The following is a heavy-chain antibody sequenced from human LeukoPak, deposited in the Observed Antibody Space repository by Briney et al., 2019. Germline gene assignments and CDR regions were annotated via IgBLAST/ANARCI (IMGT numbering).Heavy chain of an antibody. V-gene: IGHV3-20*04. CDR1: GFTFEDYG. CDR3: AKNGAGFGELIRPFDI. Sequence: GGSLRLSCAASGFTFEDYGMSWVRQAPGKGGRGGSGIIWNGVTTGYADSVKGRFTISRDNAKNSLYLQMNSLRAGDTALYYCAKNGAGFGELIRPFDIWGQGTMVTVSS. J-gene: IGHJ3*02. D-gene: IGHD3-10*01. CDR2: IIWNGVTT.